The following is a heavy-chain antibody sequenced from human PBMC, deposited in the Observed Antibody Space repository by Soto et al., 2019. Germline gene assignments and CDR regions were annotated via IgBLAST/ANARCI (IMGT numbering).Heavy chain of an antibody. CDR3: ARGHDSSGYGHSFDY. J-gene: IGHJ4*01. V-gene: IGHV3-74*01. CDR2: INSDGSST. CDR1: GFTFSSYW. Sequence: GGSLRLSCAASGFTFSSYWMHWVRQAPGKGLVWVSRINSDGSSTSYADSVKGRFTISRDNAKNTLYLQMNSLRAEDTAVYYCARGHDSSGYGHSFDYWGQGTLVTVSS. D-gene: IGHD3-22*01.